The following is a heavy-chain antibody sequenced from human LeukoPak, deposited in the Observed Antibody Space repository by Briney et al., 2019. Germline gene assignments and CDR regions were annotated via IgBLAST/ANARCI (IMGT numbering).Heavy chain of an antibody. CDR3: ARSRPYSSSWYFFDY. CDR2: IYYSGST. D-gene: IGHD6-13*01. CDR1: GGSISSYY. Sequence: KTSETLSLTCTVSGGSISSYYWSWIRQPPGKGLEWIGYIYYSGSTNYNPSLKSRVTISVDTSKYQFSLKLSSVTAADTAVYYCARSRPYSSSWYFFDYWGQGTLVTVSS. J-gene: IGHJ4*02. V-gene: IGHV4-59*08.